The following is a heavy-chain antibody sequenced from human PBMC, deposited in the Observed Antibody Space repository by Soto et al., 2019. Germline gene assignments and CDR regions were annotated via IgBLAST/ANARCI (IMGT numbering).Heavy chain of an antibody. CDR3: ARELPSIYEILTGHFAH. Sequence: SETLSLTCTVSCGSMSNYYWSWIRQPAGKGLEWIGRIYTTGSTHYNPSLKSRVTLSIDMSKNQFSLKLNSVTAADTAVYYCARELPSIYEILTGHFAHWGQGTLVTVSS. J-gene: IGHJ4*02. CDR2: IYTTGST. CDR1: CGSMSNYY. V-gene: IGHV4-4*07. D-gene: IGHD3-9*01.